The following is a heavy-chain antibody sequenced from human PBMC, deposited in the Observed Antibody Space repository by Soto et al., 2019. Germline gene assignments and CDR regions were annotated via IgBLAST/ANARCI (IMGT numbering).Heavy chain of an antibody. CDR2: ISAYNGNT. V-gene: IGHV1-18*01. CDR1: GYTFTSYG. CDR3: AREQYYYDSSGYPDY. Sequence: ASVKVSCKASGYTFTSYGISWVRQAPGQGLEWMGWISAYNGNTNYAQKLQGRVTMTTDTSTSTAYMELRSLRSDDTAVYYCAREQYYYDSSGYPDYWGQGTLVTVSS. D-gene: IGHD3-22*01. J-gene: IGHJ4*02.